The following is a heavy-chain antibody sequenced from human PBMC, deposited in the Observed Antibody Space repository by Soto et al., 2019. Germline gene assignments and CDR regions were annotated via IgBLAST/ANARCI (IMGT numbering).Heavy chain of an antibody. V-gene: IGHV3-30*04. J-gene: IGHJ4*02. CDR1: GFTFSSYA. CDR2: LSYDGKNK. CDR3: ARDTSITADYYFDY. D-gene: IGHD6-6*01. Sequence: QVQLVESGGGVVQPGRSLRLSCAASGFTFSSYAMHWVRQAPGKGLEWVAVLSYDGKNKYYADSVKGRFTISRDNSQNTLYLQMNSLRAEDTAVYYCARDTSITADYYFDYWGQGTLVTVSS.